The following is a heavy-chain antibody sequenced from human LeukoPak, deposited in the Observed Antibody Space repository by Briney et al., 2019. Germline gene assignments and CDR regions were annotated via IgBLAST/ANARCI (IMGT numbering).Heavy chain of an antibody. CDR3: AKDIFRWAFDY. D-gene: IGHD2-21*01. Sequence: PGGSLRLSCSAAGFGFSCNAMAWVRQAPGKVLEWVSGFGGGSDTYYADSVKGRFTISRDPSTNTLYLQMNNLRAEDTALYYCAKDIFRWAFDYWGQGALVTVSP. V-gene: IGHV3-23*01. CDR2: FGGGSDT. J-gene: IGHJ4*02. CDR1: GFGFSCNA.